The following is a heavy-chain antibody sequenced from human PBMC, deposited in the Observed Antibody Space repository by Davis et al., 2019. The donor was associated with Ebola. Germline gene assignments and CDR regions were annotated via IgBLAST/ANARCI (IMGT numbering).Heavy chain of an antibody. CDR3: ARDFDIVATIWGY. J-gene: IGHJ4*02. V-gene: IGHV1-18*04. CDR1: GYTFSGHY. Sequence: AASVKVSCKASGYTFSGHYINWVRQAPGQGLEWMGWISAYNGNTNYAQKLQGRVTMTTDTSTSTAYMELRSLRSDDTAVYYCARDFDIVATIWGYWGQGTLVTVSS. CDR2: ISAYNGNT. D-gene: IGHD5-12*01.